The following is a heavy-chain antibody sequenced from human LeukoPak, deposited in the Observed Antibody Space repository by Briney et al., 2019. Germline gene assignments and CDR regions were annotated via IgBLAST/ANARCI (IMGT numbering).Heavy chain of an antibody. Sequence: GGSLRLSCAASGFAFDDYGKSWVRQAPGKGLDWVSGITWDSETTGYADSVKGRFTISRDNAKNSLYLQMNSLRAEDTALYYCARAYTSSRHYYYYYMDVWGKGTTVTASS. D-gene: IGHD6-13*01. CDR1: GFAFDDYG. CDR2: ITWDSETT. J-gene: IGHJ6*03. CDR3: ARAYTSSRHYYYYYMDV. V-gene: IGHV3-20*04.